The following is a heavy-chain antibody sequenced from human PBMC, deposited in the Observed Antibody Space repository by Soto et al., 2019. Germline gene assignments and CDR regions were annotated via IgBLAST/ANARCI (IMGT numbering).Heavy chain of an antibody. D-gene: IGHD6-6*01. V-gene: IGHV3-30-3*01. J-gene: IGHJ4*02. CDR2: ISYDGSNK. Sequence: QVQLVESGGGVVQPGRSLRLSRAASGFTFSSYAMHWVRQAPGKGLEWVAVISYDGSNKYYADSVKGRFTISRDNSKDTLYLQMNSLRAEDTAVYYCARDEKLALDYWGQGTLVTVSS. CDR1: GFTFSSYA. CDR3: ARDEKLALDY.